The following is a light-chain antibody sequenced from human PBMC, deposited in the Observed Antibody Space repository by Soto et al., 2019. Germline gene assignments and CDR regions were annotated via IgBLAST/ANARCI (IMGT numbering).Light chain of an antibody. J-gene: IGKJ1*01. Sequence: QLTQSTAHLAVTVGHRVTITCRASQTISSWLAWYQQKPGKAPKLLIYKASTLKSGVPSRFSGSGSGTEFTLTIGSLQPDDFATYYCQHYNSYSEAFGQGTKVDIK. CDR1: QTISSW. CDR2: KAS. V-gene: IGKV1-5*03. CDR3: QHYNSYSEA.